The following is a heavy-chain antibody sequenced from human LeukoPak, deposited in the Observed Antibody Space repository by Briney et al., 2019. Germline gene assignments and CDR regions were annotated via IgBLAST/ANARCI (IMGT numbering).Heavy chain of an antibody. CDR3: AKERVYSLDY. V-gene: IGHV3-30*18. CDR1: GFTFSSYG. D-gene: IGHD2-8*01. J-gene: IGHJ4*02. CDR2: ISYDGSNK. Sequence: GGSLRLSCAASGFTFSSYGMDWVRQAPGKGLEWVAVISYDGSNKYYADSVKGRFTISRDNSKNTLYLQMNSLRAEDTAVYYCAKERVYSLDYWGRGTLVTVSS.